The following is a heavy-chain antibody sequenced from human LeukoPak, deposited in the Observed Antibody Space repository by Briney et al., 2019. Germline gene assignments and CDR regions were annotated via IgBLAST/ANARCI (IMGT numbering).Heavy chain of an antibody. V-gene: IGHV3-7*01. J-gene: IGHJ4*02. CDR1: AFTFSNYW. CDR3: VRDGGVSGYDLLDY. D-gene: IGHD5-12*01. Sequence: PGGSLRLCYAASAFTFSNYWMTWVRQAPGMGLEWGAHITQDGSEEHYMDSVKARFTISRDNAKNSLSLQMNSLRAEDTAVYYCVRDGGVSGYDLLDYWGQGTLVTVSS. CDR2: ITQDGSEE.